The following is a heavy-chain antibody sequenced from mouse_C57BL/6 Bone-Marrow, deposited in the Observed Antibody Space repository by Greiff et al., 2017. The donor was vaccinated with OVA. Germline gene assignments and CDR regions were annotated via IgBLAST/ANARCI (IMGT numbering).Heavy chain of an antibody. CDR3: ARGDSSGYPWFAY. CDR2: IDPSDSYT. V-gene: IGHV1-69*01. CDR1: GYTFTSYW. Sequence: VQLQQPGAELVMPGASVKLSCKASGYTFTSYWMHWVKQRPGQGLEWIGEIDPSDSYTNYNQKFKGKSTLTVDKSSSTAYMQLSSLTSEDSAVYYCARGDSSGYPWFAYWGQGTLVTVSA. D-gene: IGHD3-2*02. J-gene: IGHJ3*01.